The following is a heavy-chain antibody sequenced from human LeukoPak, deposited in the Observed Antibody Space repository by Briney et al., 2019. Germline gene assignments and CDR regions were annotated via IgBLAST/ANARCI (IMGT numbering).Heavy chain of an antibody. V-gene: IGHV1-18*01. Sequence: ASVKVSCKGSGYTFTSYGMSWVRQAPGQGRAWMGWISAYNGNTNYAQKLQGRVTMTTDTSTSTAYMELRSLRSDDTAVYYCARLVGYGSGSYYSSRIRNYFDYWGQGTLVTVSS. CDR3: ARLVGYGSGSYYSSRIRNYFDY. D-gene: IGHD3-10*01. CDR2: ISAYNGNT. CDR1: GYTFTSYG. J-gene: IGHJ4*02.